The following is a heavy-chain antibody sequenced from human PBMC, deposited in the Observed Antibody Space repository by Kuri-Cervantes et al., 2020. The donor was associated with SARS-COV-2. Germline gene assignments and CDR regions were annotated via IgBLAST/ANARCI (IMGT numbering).Heavy chain of an antibody. CDR1: GFTFSSYS. D-gene: IGHD4-17*01. J-gene: IGHJ2*01. CDR2: ICSSSYI. CDR3: ARLTTVTPPSSYWYFDL. Sequence: GGSLRLSCAASGFTFSSYSMNWVRQAPGKGLEWVSSICSSSYIYYADSVKGRFTIYRDNAKNSLYLQMNSLRAEDTAVYYCARLTTVTPPSSYWYFDLWGRGTLVTVSS. V-gene: IGHV3-21*01.